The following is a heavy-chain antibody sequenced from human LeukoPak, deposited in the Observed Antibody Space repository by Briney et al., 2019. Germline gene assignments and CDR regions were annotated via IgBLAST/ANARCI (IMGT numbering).Heavy chain of an antibody. V-gene: IGHV3-11*01. J-gene: IGHJ4*02. CDR1: GFTFSDYY. Sequence: GGSLRLSCAASGFTFSDYYMSWIRQAPGKGLEWVSYISFSGSTIYYADSVKGRFTISRDNSKNSLYLQMNSLRAEDTALYYCAKDMASRFGELLPKNSPVFDYWGQGTLVTVSS. CDR2: ISFSGSTI. CDR3: AKDMASRFGELLPKNSPVFDY. D-gene: IGHD3-10*02.